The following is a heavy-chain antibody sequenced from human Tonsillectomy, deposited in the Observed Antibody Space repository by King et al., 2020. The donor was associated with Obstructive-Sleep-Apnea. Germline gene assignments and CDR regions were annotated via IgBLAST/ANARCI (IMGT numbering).Heavy chain of an antibody. Sequence: VQLPQWGAGLLKPSETLSLTCAVYGGSFSGYYWSWIRQPPGKGLEWIGEINHSGSTNYNPSLKSRLTMSIDTSKNQLSLKLSSVTAADTAVYFCAGRDCTGGSCYPPHLSHWGQGSLVTVSS. D-gene: IGHD2-15*01. V-gene: IGHV4-34*01. CDR2: INHSGST. J-gene: IGHJ4*02. CDR3: AGRDCTGGSCYPPHLSH. CDR1: GGSFSGYY.